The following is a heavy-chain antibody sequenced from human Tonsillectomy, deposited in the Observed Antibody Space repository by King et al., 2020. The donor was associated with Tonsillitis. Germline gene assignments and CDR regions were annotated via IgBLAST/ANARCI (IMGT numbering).Heavy chain of an antibody. CDR3: VRYEGGVFDP. Sequence: VQLQESGPGLVKPSQTLSLTCTVSGGSISGGEYYWSWIRQHPGKGLERIGYIYYNENTFYNPPLKSRLTISLDTSKNQFSLKLSSVTAADTAVYYCVRYEGGVFDPWGQGTLVTVSS. CDR2: IYYNENT. V-gene: IGHV4-31*03. J-gene: IGHJ5*02. D-gene: IGHD2-15*01. CDR1: GGSISGGEYY.